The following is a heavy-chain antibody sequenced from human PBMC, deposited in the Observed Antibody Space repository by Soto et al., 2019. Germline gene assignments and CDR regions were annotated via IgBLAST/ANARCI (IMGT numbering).Heavy chain of an antibody. Sequence: QVQIVQSGAEVKKPGASVRVSCKASGYIFTSYVLHWVRQAPGQRLEWMGWINAGNGNTKYSPKYQGRVTITRDTSASAAHMDLSSLTSEATAVYFGARGNQELDSWCQGTLVTVSS. CDR2: INAGNGNT. CDR1: GYIFTSYV. J-gene: IGHJ4*02. D-gene: IGHD1-26*01. V-gene: IGHV1-3*01. CDR3: ARGNQELDS.